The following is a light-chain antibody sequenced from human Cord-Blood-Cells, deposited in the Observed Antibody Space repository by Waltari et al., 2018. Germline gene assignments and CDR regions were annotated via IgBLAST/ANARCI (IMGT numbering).Light chain of an antibody. J-gene: IGKJ2*01. CDR3: QQYDNLPMYT. CDR1: QSVSSN. V-gene: IGKV3-15*01. CDR2: GAS. Sequence: EIVMTQSPATLSVSPGERATLSCRASQSVSSNLAWYQQKPGQAPRLLIYGASTRATGIPARFSGSGSGTDFTFTISSLQPEDIATYYCQQYDNLPMYTFGQGTKLEIK.